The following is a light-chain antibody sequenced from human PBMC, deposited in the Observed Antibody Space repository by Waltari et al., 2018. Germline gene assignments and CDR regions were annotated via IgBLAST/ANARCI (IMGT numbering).Light chain of an antibody. J-gene: IGKJ1*01. CDR1: QSVSSS. CDR3: QQYSDWPLT. V-gene: IGKV3-15*01. CDR2: GAS. Sequence: EIVMTQSPGTLSVSPGERATLSCRASQSVSSSLAWYQQKPGQAPRLLIYGASTRATGIPGRFSGSGSGTEFTLTISGLQSEDFAVYHCQQYSDWPLTFSQGTKVEI.